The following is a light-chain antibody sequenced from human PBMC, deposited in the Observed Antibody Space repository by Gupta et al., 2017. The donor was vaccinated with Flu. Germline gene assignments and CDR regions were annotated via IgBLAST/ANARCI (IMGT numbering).Light chain of an antibody. Sequence: QSVLTQPPSGTGAPVQTVTLPCTVSSSDLGAGYNFHWYQQHSGAAARHLIFANTDRPSGVPDEFSAAKSGATAALTITARLDADEAADYYRCYDGDLRAGVFGEGTKLTVL. V-gene: IGLV1-40*03. CDR1: SSDLGAGYN. CDR2: ANT. CDR3: RCYDGDLRAGV. J-gene: IGLJ3*02.